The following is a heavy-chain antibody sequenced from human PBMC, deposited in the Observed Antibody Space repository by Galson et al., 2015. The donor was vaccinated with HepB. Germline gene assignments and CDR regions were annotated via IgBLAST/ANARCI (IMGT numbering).Heavy chain of an antibody. CDR2: ITTYNGQT. V-gene: IGHV1-18*01. CDR1: GYNFKTYY. J-gene: IGHJ4*02. Sequence: SVKVSCKASGYNFKTYYISWLRQAPGQGLEWMGWITTYNGQTNYAQKLQGRVTMSTDTSTMTANMELRSLRSDDTAIYYCARGFGRFDYWGQGTPVTVSS. CDR3: ARGFGRFDY. D-gene: IGHD3-10*01.